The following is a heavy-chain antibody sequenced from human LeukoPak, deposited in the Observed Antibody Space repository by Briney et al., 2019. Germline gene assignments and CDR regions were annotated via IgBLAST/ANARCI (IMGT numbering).Heavy chain of an antibody. CDR3: ASHQHGAFDY. CDR2: INPSGGRP. Sequence: PSEDLSCKASVYTFTSYYMHWVRQAPGHGLEWMGIINPSGGRPSYALKFQGRANMTRDTSTSTVYMELSSLRSEDTAVYYCASHQHGAFDYWGQGTLVTVSS. V-gene: IGHV1-46*01. CDR1: VYTFTSYY. J-gene: IGHJ4*02. D-gene: IGHD3-10*01.